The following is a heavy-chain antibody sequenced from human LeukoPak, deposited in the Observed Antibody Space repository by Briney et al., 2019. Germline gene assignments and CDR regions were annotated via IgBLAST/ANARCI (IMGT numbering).Heavy chain of an antibody. D-gene: IGHD3-10*01. V-gene: IGHV4-4*07. CDR1: GGSISSYY. J-gene: IGHJ4*02. CDR3: ARERLLWFGELLSPFDY. Sequence: SETLSLTCTVSGGSISSYYWSWIRQPAGKGLEWIGRTYTSGRTNYNPSLKSRVTMSVDTSKNQFSLKLSSVTAADTAVYYCARERLLWFGELLSPFDYWGQGTLVTVSS. CDR2: TYTSGRT.